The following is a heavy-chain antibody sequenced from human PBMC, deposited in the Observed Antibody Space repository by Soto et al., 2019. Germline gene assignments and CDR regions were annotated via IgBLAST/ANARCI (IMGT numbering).Heavy chain of an antibody. V-gene: IGHV1-2*04. CDR3: ARSEAYCGGDCYDAFDI. CDR1: GYTFTGYY. Sequence: QVQLVQSGAEVKKPGASVKVSCKASGYTFTGYYMHWMRHAPGQGLEWMGWINPNSGGTNYAQKFQGWVTMTRDTYISTAYMELSRLRSDDTAVYYCARSEAYCGGDCYDAFDIWGHGTMVTVSS. J-gene: IGHJ3*02. CDR2: INPNSGGT. D-gene: IGHD2-21*02.